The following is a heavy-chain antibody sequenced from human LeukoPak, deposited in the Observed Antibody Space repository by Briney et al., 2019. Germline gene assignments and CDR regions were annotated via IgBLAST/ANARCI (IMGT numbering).Heavy chain of an antibody. CDR2: IYYSGST. CDR1: GGSISSYY. V-gene: IGHV4-59*08. D-gene: IGHD3-22*01. CDR3: ATLGLLLDY. J-gene: IGHJ4*02. Sequence: SETLSLTCTVSGGSISSYYWSWIRQPPGKGLEWIGYIYYSGSTNYNPSLKSRVTISVDTSKNQFSLKLSSVTAADTAVYYCATLGLLLDYWGQGTLVTVSS.